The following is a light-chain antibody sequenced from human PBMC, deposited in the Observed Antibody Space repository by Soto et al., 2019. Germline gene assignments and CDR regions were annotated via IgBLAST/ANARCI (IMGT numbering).Light chain of an antibody. CDR2: RAS. Sequence: TRLRTSLSASVGDTVTITCRASQSISSWLAWYQQKPGKAPKLLIYRASTLQSGVPSRFSASGSGTEFILTISSLQPDDFATYYCQLYNTYSGTFGQGTKVDI. CDR3: QLYNTYSGT. J-gene: IGKJ1*01. V-gene: IGKV1-5*03. CDR1: QSISSW.